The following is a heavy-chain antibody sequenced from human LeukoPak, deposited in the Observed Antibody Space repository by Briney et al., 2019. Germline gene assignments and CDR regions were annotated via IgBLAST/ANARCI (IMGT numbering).Heavy chain of an antibody. V-gene: IGHV1-46*01. CDR1: GYTFTNYY. Sequence: ASVKVSCKTSGYTFTNYYMHWVRQAPGQGLEWLGLVNPSGGGTTYAQKFQGRVTMTRDMSTSTVYMELSSLRSEDTAVYYCARKRLDTFDIWGQGTMVTVSS. J-gene: IGHJ3*02. D-gene: IGHD3-16*01. CDR3: ARKRLDTFDI. CDR2: VNPSGGGT.